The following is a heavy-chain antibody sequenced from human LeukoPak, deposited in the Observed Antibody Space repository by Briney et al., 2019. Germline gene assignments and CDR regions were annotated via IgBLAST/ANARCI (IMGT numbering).Heavy chain of an antibody. CDR2: ISGIGGST. Sequence: PGGSLRLSCAASGFTFSSYAMSWVRQAPGKGLEWVSAISGIGGSTYYADSVKGRFTISRDNSKNTLYLQMNSLRAEDTAVYYCAKGSTVATVGDFDYWGQGTLVTVSS. V-gene: IGHV3-23*01. CDR1: GFTFSSYA. J-gene: IGHJ4*02. D-gene: IGHD4-11*01. CDR3: AKGSTVATVGDFDY.